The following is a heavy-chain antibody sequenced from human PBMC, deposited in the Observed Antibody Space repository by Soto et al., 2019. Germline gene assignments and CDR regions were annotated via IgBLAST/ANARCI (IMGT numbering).Heavy chain of an antibody. CDR1: SGSISSSNW. J-gene: IGHJ4*02. CDR2: IYHSGST. V-gene: IGHV4-4*02. CDR3: ATGFGVRWETDFDY. Sequence: PSETLSLTCAVSSGSISSSNWWSWVRQPPGKGLEWIGEIYHSGSTNYNPSLKSRVTISVDKSKNQFSLKLSSVTAADTAVYYCATGFGVRWETDFDYWGQGTLVTVSS. D-gene: IGHD3-3*01.